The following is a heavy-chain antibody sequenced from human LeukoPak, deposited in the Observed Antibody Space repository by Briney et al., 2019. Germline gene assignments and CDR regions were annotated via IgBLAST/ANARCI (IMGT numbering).Heavy chain of an antibody. D-gene: IGHD3-10*02. Sequence: PGGSLRLSCAASGFTFSSYALSWVRQAPGKGLEWVSAISGSGVSTYYADSMKGRFTISRDNSKNTLYLQMNTLRADDTAVYYCAKARGSSENYFPSPGLDYWGQGTLVTVSP. CDR3: AKARGSSENYFPSPGLDY. J-gene: IGHJ4*02. CDR2: ISGSGVST. V-gene: IGHV3-23*01. CDR1: GFTFSSYA.